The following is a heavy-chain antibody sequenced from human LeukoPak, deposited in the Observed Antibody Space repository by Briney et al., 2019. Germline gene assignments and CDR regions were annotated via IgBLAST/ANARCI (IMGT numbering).Heavy chain of an antibody. CDR1: GYTFTSYY. J-gene: IGHJ4*02. CDR2: INPSGGST. Sequence: ASVKVSCKASGYTFTSYYMRWVRQAPGQGLEWMGIINPSGGSTSYAQKFQGRVTMTRDTSTSTVYMELSSLRSEDTAVYYCVGGVTTEGRTDYWGQGTLVTVSS. CDR3: VGGVTTEGRTDY. V-gene: IGHV1-46*01. D-gene: IGHD4-17*01.